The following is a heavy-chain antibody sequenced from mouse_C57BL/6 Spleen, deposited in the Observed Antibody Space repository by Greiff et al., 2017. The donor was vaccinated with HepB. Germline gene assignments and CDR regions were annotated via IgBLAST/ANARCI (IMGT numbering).Heavy chain of an antibody. CDR3: ARWLLLLYAMDY. CDR1: GYAFSSSW. J-gene: IGHJ4*01. V-gene: IGHV1-82*01. CDR2: IYPGDGDT. Sequence: QVQLKESGPELVKPGASVKISCKASGYAFSSSWMNWVKQRPGKGLEWIGRIYPGDGDTNYNGKFKGKATLTADKSSSTAYMQLSSLTSEDSAVYFCARWLLLLYAMDYWGQGTSVTVSS. D-gene: IGHD2-3*01.